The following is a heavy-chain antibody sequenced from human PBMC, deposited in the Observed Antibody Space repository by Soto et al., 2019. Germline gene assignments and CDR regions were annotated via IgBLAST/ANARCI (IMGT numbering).Heavy chain of an antibody. CDR3: ARDGVSSSWHFILGAFDI. CDR2: IKQDGSEK. J-gene: IGHJ3*02. V-gene: IGHV3-7*01. Sequence: GGSLRLFGAASGFTFSSYWMSWVRQAPGKGLEWVANIKQDGSEKYYVDSVKGRFTISRDNAKNSLYLQMNSLRAEDTAVYYCARDGVSSSWHFILGAFDIWGHVTMATVS. D-gene: IGHD6-13*01. CDR1: GFTFSSYW.